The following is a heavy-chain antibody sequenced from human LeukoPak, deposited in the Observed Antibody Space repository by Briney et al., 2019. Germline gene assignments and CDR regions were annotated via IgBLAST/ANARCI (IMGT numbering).Heavy chain of an antibody. CDR2: INSDGTST. Sequence: GGSLRLSCAASGFTFSSYWMHWVRHAPGKGLVWVSRINSDGTSTSYADSVKGRFTISRDNANNTLYMQMNSLRVEDTAVYYCTRDGLGHSYGYGYWGQGTLVTVSS. D-gene: IGHD5-18*01. CDR1: GFTFSSYW. CDR3: TRDGLGHSYGYGY. J-gene: IGHJ4*02. V-gene: IGHV3-74*01.